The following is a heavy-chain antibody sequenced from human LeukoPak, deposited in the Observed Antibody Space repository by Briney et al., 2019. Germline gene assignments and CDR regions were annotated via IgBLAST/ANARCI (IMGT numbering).Heavy chain of an antibody. D-gene: IGHD2-15*01. CDR2: ISSSSSTI. Sequence: GGSLRLSCAASGFTFSSYSMNWVRQAPGKGLEWVSYISSSSSTIYYADSVKGRFTISRDNAKNSLYLQMNSLRAEDTAVYYCARVGYCSGGSCYSFGAFDIWGQGTMVTVSS. V-gene: IGHV3-48*04. J-gene: IGHJ3*02. CDR3: ARVGYCSGGSCYSFGAFDI. CDR1: GFTFSSYS.